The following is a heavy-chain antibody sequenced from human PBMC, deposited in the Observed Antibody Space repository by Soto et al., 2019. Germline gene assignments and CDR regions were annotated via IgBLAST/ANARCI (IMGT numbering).Heavy chain of an antibody. CDR3: AKMGFRSSIGSYDYTMDV. V-gene: IGHV3-23*01. CDR2: ITGSGSSS. CDR1: RFTFSTYA. D-gene: IGHD5-12*01. J-gene: IGHJ6*02. Sequence: PGGSLRLSCAASRFTFSTYAMTWVRQAPGKGLERVSVITGSGSSSYYADSVKGRFTISRDNSKNMLYLQVKSLRAEDTAVYYCAKMGFRSSIGSYDYTMDVWGRGTTVTVSS.